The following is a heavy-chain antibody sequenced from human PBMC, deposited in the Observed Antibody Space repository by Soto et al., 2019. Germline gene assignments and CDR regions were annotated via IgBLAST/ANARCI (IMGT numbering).Heavy chain of an antibody. Sequence: QVQLVESGGGVVQPGRSLRLSCAASEFIFSSYGMHWVRQAPGKGLEWVAVISSDGSVKYYADSVKGRFTISRDNSKNTLYLQMNSLRTEDTAVYHCAREGHSRGYGAYLQHWGQDTLVTVSS. CDR2: ISSDGSVK. V-gene: IGHV3-30*03. D-gene: IGHD6-25*01. CDR1: EFIFSSYG. J-gene: IGHJ1*01. CDR3: AREGHSRGYGAYLQH.